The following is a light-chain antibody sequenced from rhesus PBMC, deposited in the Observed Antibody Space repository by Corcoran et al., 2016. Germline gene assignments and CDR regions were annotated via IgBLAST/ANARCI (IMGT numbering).Light chain of an antibody. CDR1: RSTIGSNS. V-gene: IGLV1-60*01. J-gene: IGLJ6*01. CDR3: ASWDDSLSGPI. CDR2: QNN. Sequence: QSVLTQPASVSEAPRKSVTISCSGSRSTIGSNSVSWYQQFPGTPPKLLIFQNNQRNSGVSDRVSASQSGTSASLAISGPQSEDEADYYCASWDDSLSGPIFGGGTKLTVL.